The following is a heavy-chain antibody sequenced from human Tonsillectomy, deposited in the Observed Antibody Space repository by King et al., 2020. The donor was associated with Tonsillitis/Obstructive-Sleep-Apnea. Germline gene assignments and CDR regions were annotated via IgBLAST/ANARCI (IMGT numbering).Heavy chain of an antibody. J-gene: IGHJ4*02. D-gene: IGHD2-2*01. CDR3: ARDHSPNCSSTSCLDYFDY. CDR1: GFTFSSYG. CDR2: IWYDGSNK. Sequence: VQLVESGGGVVQPGRSLRLSCAASGFTFSSYGMHWVRQAPGKGLEWVAVIWYDGSNKYYADSVKGRFTISRDNSKNTLYLQMNSLRAEDTAVYYCARDHSPNCSSTSCLDYFDYWGQGTLVTVSS. V-gene: IGHV3-33*01.